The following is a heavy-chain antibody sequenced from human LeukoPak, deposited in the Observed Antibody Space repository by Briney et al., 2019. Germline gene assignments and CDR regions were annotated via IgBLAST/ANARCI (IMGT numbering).Heavy chain of an antibody. Sequence: ASVKVSCKASGYTFTGYYMHWVRQAPGQGLEWMGWINPNSGGTNYAQKFQGRATMTRDTSISTAYMELSRLRSDDTAVYYCAREVFGVVIIDPYFDYWGQGTLVTVSS. CDR2: INPNSGGT. J-gene: IGHJ4*02. CDR1: GYTFTGYY. CDR3: AREVFGVVIIDPYFDY. V-gene: IGHV1-2*02. D-gene: IGHD3-3*01.